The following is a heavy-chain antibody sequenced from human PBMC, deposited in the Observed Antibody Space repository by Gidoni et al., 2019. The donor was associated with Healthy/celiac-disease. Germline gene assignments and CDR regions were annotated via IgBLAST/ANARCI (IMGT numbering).Heavy chain of an antibody. CDR1: GFTFSSYA. V-gene: IGHV3-23*01. D-gene: IGHD1-1*01. CDR2: ISGRGGST. J-gene: IGHJ3*02. Sequence: EVQLLESGGGLVQPGGSLRLSCAASGFTFSSYARSWVRQAPGKGLGWVSAISGRGGSTYYADSVKGRFTISRDNSKNTLYLQMNSLRAEDTAVYYCAKTSGNWNDGAFDIWGQGTMVTVSS. CDR3: AKTSGNWNDGAFDI.